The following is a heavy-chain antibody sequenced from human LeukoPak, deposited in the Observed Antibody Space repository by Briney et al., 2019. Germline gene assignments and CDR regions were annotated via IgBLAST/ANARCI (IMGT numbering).Heavy chain of an antibody. CDR1: GGSISSYY. D-gene: IGHD5-12*01. V-gene: IGHV4-59*01. CDR2: IYYSGST. CDR3: ARGGYDFDY. J-gene: IGHJ4*02. Sequence: PSETLSLTCTVSGGSISSYYWSWIRQPPGKGPEWIGYIYYSGSTNYNPSLKSRVTISVDTSKNQFSLKLSSVTAADTAVYYCARGGYDFDYWGQGTLVTVSS.